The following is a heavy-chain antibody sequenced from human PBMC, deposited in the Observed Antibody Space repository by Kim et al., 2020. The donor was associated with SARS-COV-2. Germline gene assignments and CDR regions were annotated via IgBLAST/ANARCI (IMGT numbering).Heavy chain of an antibody. D-gene: IGHD3-10*01. Sequence: ASVKVSCKASGYTFTGYYMHWVRQAPGQGLEWMGRINPNSGGTNYAQKFQGRVTMTRDTSISTAYMELSRLRSDDTAVYYCARSQALLRVRGDFDYWGQGTLVTVSS. CDR3: ARSQALLRVRGDFDY. J-gene: IGHJ4*02. CDR2: INPNSGGT. V-gene: IGHV1-2*06. CDR1: GYTFTGYY.